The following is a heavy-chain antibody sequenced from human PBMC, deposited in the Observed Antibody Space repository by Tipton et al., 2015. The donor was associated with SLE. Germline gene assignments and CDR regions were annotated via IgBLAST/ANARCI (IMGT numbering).Heavy chain of an antibody. CDR1: GGSISSSSYY. J-gene: IGHJ6*03. CDR2: IYYSGST. Sequence: TLSLTCTVSGGSISSSSYYWGWIRQPPGKGLEWIGSIYYSGSTYYNPSIKSRVTISVDTSKNPFSLKLSSVTAADTAVYYCARGAPLPLGPYYYFYMYVWCKETTVTVSS. D-gene: IGHD1-26*01. CDR3: ARGAPLPLGPYYYFYMYV. V-gene: IGHV4-39*07.